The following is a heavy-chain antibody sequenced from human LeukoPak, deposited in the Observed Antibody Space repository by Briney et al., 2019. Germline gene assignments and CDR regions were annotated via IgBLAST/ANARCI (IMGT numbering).Heavy chain of an antibody. Sequence: SVKVSCKASGGTFSSYAISWVRQAPGQGLEWMGGIIPIFGTANYAQKFQGRVTITADESTSTANMELSSLRSEDTAVYYCARDGLRRGRDIVVVPAASYYYYYYMDVWGKGTTVTVSS. CDR2: IIPIFGTA. V-gene: IGHV1-69*13. D-gene: IGHD2-2*01. J-gene: IGHJ6*03. CDR3: ARDGLRRGRDIVVVPAASYYYYYYMDV. CDR1: GGTFSSYA.